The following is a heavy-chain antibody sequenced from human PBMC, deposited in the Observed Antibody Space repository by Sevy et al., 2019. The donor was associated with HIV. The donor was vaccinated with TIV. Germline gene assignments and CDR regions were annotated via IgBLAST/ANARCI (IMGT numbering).Heavy chain of an antibody. CDR1: GFTFSTYG. Sequence: GSLRLSCVASGFTFSTYGMNWVRQAPGKGLEWVSSISSSSTYIYFADSVTGRLTISTDDAKNSLYLQMNSLRAEDTAVYYCARAQCSGGDCRTPNDFDIWGRGTMVTVSS. V-gene: IGHV3-21*01. CDR2: ISSSSTYI. D-gene: IGHD2-21*02. CDR3: ARAQCSGGDCRTPNDFDI. J-gene: IGHJ3*02.